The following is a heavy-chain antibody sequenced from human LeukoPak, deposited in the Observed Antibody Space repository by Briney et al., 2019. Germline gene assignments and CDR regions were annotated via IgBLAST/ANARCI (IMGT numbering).Heavy chain of an antibody. Sequence: GGSLRLSCTGSGFTVSSSYMSWVRRAPGKGLEWVSLIYSEGTSYYADSVKGRFTISRDTSKNTLYLQMNSLRADDTAVYYCARESRLRRENYYYGLDVWGQGTTVTVSS. V-gene: IGHV3-53*01. D-gene: IGHD1-26*01. CDR1: GFTVSSSY. CDR3: ARESRLRRENYYYGLDV. J-gene: IGHJ6*02. CDR2: IYSEGTS.